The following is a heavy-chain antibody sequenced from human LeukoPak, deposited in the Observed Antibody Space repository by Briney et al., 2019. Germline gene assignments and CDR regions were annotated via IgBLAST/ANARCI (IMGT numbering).Heavy chain of an antibody. CDR1: GGTFSSYA. D-gene: IGHD3-22*01. CDR2: IIPIFGTA. V-gene: IGHV1-69*05. CDR3: ASDYYDSSGYFTDY. J-gene: IGHJ4*02. Sequence: GASVKVSCKASGGTFSSYAISWVRQATGQGLEWMGRIIPIFGTANYAQKFQGRVTITTDESTSTAYMELSSLRSEDTAVYYCASDYYDSSGYFTDYWGQGTLVTVSS.